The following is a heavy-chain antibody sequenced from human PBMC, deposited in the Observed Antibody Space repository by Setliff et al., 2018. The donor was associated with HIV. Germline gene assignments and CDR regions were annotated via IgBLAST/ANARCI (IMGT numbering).Heavy chain of an antibody. V-gene: IGHV1-69*13. D-gene: IGHD6-6*01. Sequence: GASVKVSCKASGGTFNVNAVTWVRQAPGQGLEWVGAIIPLFGTANYAQKFQGRVTITADDSTSTVYMEVRSQRSADTAVYYCSKVSEHRTSSGSFYYYMDVWGEGTTVTVSS. CDR1: GGTFNVNA. CDR2: IIPLFGTA. J-gene: IGHJ6*03. CDR3: SKVSEHRTSSGSFYYYMDV.